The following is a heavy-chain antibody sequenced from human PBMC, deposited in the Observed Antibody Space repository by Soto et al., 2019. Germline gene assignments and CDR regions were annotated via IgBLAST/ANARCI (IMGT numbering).Heavy chain of an antibody. CDR1: GGSISSGGYY. CDR3: ARARVAARPSLTGMDV. D-gene: IGHD6-6*01. Sequence: QVQLQESGPGLVKPSQTLSLTCTVSGGSISSGGYYWSWIRQHPGKGLEWIGYIYYSGSTYYNPSLKSRVTFSVDTSKNESSLKLSSVPAADTAVYYCARARVAARPSLTGMDVWGQGTTVTV. J-gene: IGHJ6*02. V-gene: IGHV4-31*03. CDR2: IYYSGST.